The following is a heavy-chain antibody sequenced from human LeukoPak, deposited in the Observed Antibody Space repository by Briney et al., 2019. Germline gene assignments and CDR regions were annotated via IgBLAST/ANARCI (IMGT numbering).Heavy chain of an antibody. CDR1: GYTFTTSD. D-gene: IGHD1-1*01. V-gene: IGHV1-46*01. J-gene: IGHJ4*02. CDR3: ARDLPVGTTGTSNVDY. CDR2: INPSGGST. Sequence: GASVKVSCKASGYTFTTSDINWVRQAPGQGLEWMGIINPSGGSTSYAQKFQGRVTMTRDTSTSTVYMELSSLRSEDTAVYYCARDLPVGTTGTSNVDYWGQGTLVTVSS.